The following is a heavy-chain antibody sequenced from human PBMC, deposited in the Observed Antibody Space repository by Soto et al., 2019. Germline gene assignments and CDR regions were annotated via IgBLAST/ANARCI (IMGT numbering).Heavy chain of an antibody. Sequence: GGSLRLSCAAPGFTFSSYAMSWVRQAPGKGLEWVSAISGSGGSTYYADSVKGRFTMSRDNSKNTVYLQMNSLRAEDTAVYYCAKSYSGSRRDFAYWGQGTLVTVSS. J-gene: IGHJ4*02. CDR3: AKSYSGSRRDFAY. CDR1: GFTFSSYA. D-gene: IGHD5-12*01. CDR2: ISGSGGST. V-gene: IGHV3-23*01.